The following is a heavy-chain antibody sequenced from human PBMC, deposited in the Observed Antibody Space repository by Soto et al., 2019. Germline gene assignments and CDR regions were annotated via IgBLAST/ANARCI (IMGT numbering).Heavy chain of an antibody. CDR3: ATRLQRADH. D-gene: IGHD6-25*01. CDR1: GFTVTDHY. Sequence: GESLKISCAVSGFTVTDHYVNWVRQAPGKGLEWVSVIYIGGATYYRDSVQGRFTLSRDPSDNSVSLHMNNLTVADTAVYFCATRLQRADHWGLGTLVTVSS. J-gene: IGHJ5*02. CDR2: IYIGGAT. V-gene: IGHV3-53*01.